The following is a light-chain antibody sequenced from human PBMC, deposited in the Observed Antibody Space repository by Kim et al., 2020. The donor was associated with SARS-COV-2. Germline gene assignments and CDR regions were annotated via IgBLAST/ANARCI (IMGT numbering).Light chain of an antibody. V-gene: IGLV3-19*01. J-gene: IGLJ2*01. CDR2: GKN. CDR1: SLRSYY. Sequence: VALRQTVRITCKGDSLRSYYASWYQQKPGQAPIVVIYGKNKRPPEIPDRFSGPSSENTASLTITGTQAGDEADYYCNARDSNDNVVFGGGTQLTVL. CDR3: NARDSNDNVV.